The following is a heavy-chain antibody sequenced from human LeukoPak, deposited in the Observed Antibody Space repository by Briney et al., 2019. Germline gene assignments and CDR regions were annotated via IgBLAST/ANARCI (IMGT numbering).Heavy chain of an antibody. CDR2: ISAYNGNT. CDR3: ARGSRVLTLVGAHHY. D-gene: IGHD1-26*01. V-gene: IGHV1-18*01. J-gene: IGHJ4*02. CDR1: GYTFTSYG. Sequence: ASVKVSCKASGYTFTSYGISWVRQAPGQGLEWMGWISAYNGNTNYAQKLQGRVTMTTDTSTSTAYMELRSLRSDDTAVYYCARGSRVLTLVGAHHYWGQGTLVTVSS.